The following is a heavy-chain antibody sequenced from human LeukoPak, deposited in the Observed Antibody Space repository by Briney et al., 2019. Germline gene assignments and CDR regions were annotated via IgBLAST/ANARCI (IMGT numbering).Heavy chain of an antibody. CDR1: GYTFTSYD. CDR3: ARGFGYSSGWYYFDY. CDR2: MNPNGGNT. Sequence: ASVKVSCKASGYTFTSYDINWVRQATGQGLEWMGWMNPNGGNTGYAQKFQGRVTMTRNTSISTAYMELSSLRSEDTAVYYCARGFGYSSGWYYFDYWGQGTLVTVSS. D-gene: IGHD6-19*01. J-gene: IGHJ4*02. V-gene: IGHV1-8*01.